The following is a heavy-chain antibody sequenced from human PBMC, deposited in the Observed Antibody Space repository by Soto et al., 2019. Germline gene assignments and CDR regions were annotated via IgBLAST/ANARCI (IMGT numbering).Heavy chain of an antibody. CDR3: ARAEVGATTRIDY. CDR2: IMPIFRKA. V-gene: IGHV1-69*06. CDR1: GGTFNNYA. J-gene: IGHJ4*02. D-gene: IGHD1-26*01. Sequence: ASVKVSCKVSGGTFNNYAISWLRQAPGQGLEWMGGIMPIFRKADYAQEFQGRATITADKSTNTVYMELSSLRSEDTAVYYCARAEVGATTRIDYWGQGTLVTVSS.